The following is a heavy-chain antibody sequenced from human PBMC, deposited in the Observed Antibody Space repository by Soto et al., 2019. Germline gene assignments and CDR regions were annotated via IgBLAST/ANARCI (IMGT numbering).Heavy chain of an antibody. CDR1: GGSFRSGGYY. CDR2: IYSNGNT. CDR3: ARTLMNIDRGGTEPIYWACDL. D-gene: IGHD1-26*01. V-gene: IGHV4-31*03. J-gene: IGHJ2*01. Sequence: QVQLQESGPGLVKPSQTLSLTCTVSGGSFRSGGYYWTWIRQNPGRGLEWIGYIYSNGNTDYNPSLKTRLSISLDTSENQLSLRLSSVTAADTAVYYCARTLMNIDRGGTEPIYWACDLWGRGTLVTVSS.